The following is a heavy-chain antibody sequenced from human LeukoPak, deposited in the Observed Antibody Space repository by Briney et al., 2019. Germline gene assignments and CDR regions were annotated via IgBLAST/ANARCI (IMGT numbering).Heavy chain of an antibody. CDR1: GGSFSGYY. CDR2: INHSGST. CDR3: ARWSPYSSGWYGRGVDY. V-gene: IGHV4-34*01. J-gene: IGHJ4*02. Sequence: SETLSLTCAVYGGSFSGYYWSWIRQPPGKGLEWIGEINHSGSTNYNPSLKSRVTISVDTPKNQFSLKLSSVTAADTAVYYCARWSPYSSGWYGRGVDYWGQGTLVTVSS. D-gene: IGHD6-19*01.